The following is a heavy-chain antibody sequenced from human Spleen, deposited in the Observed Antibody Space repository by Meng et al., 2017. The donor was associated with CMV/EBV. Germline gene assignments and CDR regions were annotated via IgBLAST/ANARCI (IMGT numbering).Heavy chain of an antibody. CDR2: INPNSGGT. CDR1: GYTFTSYY. Sequence: ASVKVSCKASGYTFTSYYMHWVRQAPGQGLEWMGWINPNSGGTNYAQKFQGRVTMTRDTSISTAYMELSRLRSDDTAVYYCARALPARARFDPWGQGTLVTVSS. J-gene: IGHJ5*02. D-gene: IGHD1-26*01. CDR3: ARALPARARFDP. V-gene: IGHV1-2*02.